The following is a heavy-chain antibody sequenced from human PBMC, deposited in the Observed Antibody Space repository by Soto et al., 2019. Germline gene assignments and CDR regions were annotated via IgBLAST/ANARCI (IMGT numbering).Heavy chain of an antibody. CDR2: INAGNGNT. V-gene: IGHV1-3*01. J-gene: IGHJ4*02. D-gene: IGHD4-17*01. Sequence: QVQLVQSGAEVKKPGASVKVSCKASGYTFTSYAMPWVRQAPGQRLEWMGWINAGNGNTKYSQKFQGRVTITRDTSASTAYMELSSLRSEDTAVYYCARDGYGDYYFDYWGQGTLVTVSS. CDR1: GYTFTSYA. CDR3: ARDGYGDYYFDY.